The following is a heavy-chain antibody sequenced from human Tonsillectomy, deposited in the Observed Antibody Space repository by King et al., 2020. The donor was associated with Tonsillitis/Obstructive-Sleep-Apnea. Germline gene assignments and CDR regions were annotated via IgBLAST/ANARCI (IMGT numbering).Heavy chain of an antibody. V-gene: IGHV1-18*01. CDR2: ISAYNGKT. CDR3: AGGRITGPYRSYYYYYMDV. J-gene: IGHJ6*03. Sequence: VQLVESGAEVKKPGASVKVSCKASGFTFTTYGISWVRQAPGQGLEWMGWISAYNGKTNYAQNVQGRVTMTTDTSTNTAYMELRSLRSDDTAVYYCAGGRITGPYRSYYYYYMDVWGKGTTVTVSS. CDR1: GFTFTTYG. D-gene: IGHD1-20*01.